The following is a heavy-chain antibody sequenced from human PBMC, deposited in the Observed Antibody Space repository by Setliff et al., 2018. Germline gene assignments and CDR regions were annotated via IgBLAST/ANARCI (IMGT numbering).Heavy chain of an antibody. CDR2: IYYSGST. V-gene: IGHV4-31*03. CDR3: ARGTRIRSLSHAFDI. Sequence: PSETLSLTCTVSGGSISSGGYYWSWIRQHPGKGLEWIGYIYYSGSTYYNPSLKSRVTISVDTSQNPFSLKLISVTAADTAVYYCARGTRIRSLSHAFDIWGQGTMVTVSS. J-gene: IGHJ3*02. D-gene: IGHD2-2*01. CDR1: GGSISSGGYY.